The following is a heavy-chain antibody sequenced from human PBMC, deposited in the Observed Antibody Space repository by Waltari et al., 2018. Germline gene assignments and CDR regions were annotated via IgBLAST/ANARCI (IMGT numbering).Heavy chain of an antibody. CDR3: AKDGTSWPFFDY. Sequence: HVQLQESGPGLVKPSETLSLTCTVPGGPLGRWIRQPAGKGLEWIGRIYSSGTTQYNPSFKSRVTMSVDTSKKSFSLKMSSVTADDTAVYYCAKDGTSWPFFDYWGQGILVTVSS. CDR1: GGPLG. J-gene: IGHJ4*02. D-gene: IGHD2-8*01. CDR2: IYSSGTT. V-gene: IGHV4-4*07.